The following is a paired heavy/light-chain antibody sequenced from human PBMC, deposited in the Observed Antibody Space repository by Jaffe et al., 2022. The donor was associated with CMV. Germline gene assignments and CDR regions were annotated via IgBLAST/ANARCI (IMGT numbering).Light chain of an antibody. J-gene: IGLJ2*01. CDR3: QSYYSAYPHVA. Sequence: NFILTQPHSVSESPGQTVTISCTRSSGSIGSNYVQWYQQRPGSAPTIVIYEDNQRPPGVPDRFSGSIDRSSNSASLTISGLKTEDEADYYCQSYYSAYPHVAFGGGTTLTVL. CDR1: SGSIGSNY. V-gene: IGLV6-57*04. CDR2: EDN.
Heavy chain of an antibody. Sequence: QVQLQQSGPGLVKPSQTLSLTCAISGDSVSGNTVTWNWIRQSPSRGLEWLGRTYYRSRWYHDYAVSVKSRITINPDTSKNQFSLQLNSVTPEDTAVYYCARTPPGGLYAFHLWGQGTLVTVSS. CDR2: TYYRSRWYH. D-gene: IGHD2-15*01. J-gene: IGHJ3*01. CDR1: GDSVSGNTVT. CDR3: ARTPPGGLYAFHL. V-gene: IGHV6-1*01.